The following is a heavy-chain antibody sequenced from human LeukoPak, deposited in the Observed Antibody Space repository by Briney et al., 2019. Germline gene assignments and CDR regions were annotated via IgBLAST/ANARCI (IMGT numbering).Heavy chain of an antibody. J-gene: IGHJ4*02. CDR1: GGSISSYY. CDR2: IYYSGST. CDR3: ARGQYSSCMDY. Sequence: SETLSLTCTVSGGSISSYYWTWIRQPPGKGLEWIGYIYYSGSTNYNPSLKSRVTISVDTSKNQFSLKLSSVTAADTAVYYCARGQYSSCMDYWGQGTLVTVSS. D-gene: IGHD6-19*01. V-gene: IGHV4-59*01.